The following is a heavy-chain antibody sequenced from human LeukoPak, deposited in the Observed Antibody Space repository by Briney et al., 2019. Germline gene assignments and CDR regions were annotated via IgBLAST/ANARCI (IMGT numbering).Heavy chain of an antibody. D-gene: IGHD6-19*01. Sequence: GGSLRLSCAASGFTFDDYAMHWVRQAPGKGLEWVSGISWNSGSIGYADSVKGRFTISRDNAKNSLYLQMNSLRAEDTALYYCAKDSSGWSFNWFDPWGQGTLVTVPS. V-gene: IGHV3-9*01. J-gene: IGHJ5*02. CDR2: ISWNSGSI. CDR1: GFTFDDYA. CDR3: AKDSSGWSFNWFDP.